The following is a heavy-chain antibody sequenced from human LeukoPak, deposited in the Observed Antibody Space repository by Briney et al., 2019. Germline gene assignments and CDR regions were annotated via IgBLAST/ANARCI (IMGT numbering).Heavy chain of an antibody. J-gene: IGHJ4*02. Sequence: GGSLRLSCAASGFTFSSYEMNWVRQAPGKGLEGVSYISSSGSTIYYADSVKGRFTISRDNAKNSLYLQMNSLRAEDTAVYYCARDSPSYYDFWSGYYFDYWGQGTLVTVSS. D-gene: IGHD3-3*01. CDR3: ARDSPSYYDFWSGYYFDY. CDR2: ISSSGSTI. CDR1: GFTFSSYE. V-gene: IGHV3-48*03.